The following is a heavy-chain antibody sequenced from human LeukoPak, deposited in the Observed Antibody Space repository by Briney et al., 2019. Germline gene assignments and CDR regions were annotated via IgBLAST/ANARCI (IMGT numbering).Heavy chain of an antibody. J-gene: IGHJ6*03. V-gene: IGHV1-2*02. CDR1: GYTFTYRY. Sequence: ASVKVSCKASGYTFTYRYLHWVRQAPGQALEWMGWINPHSGGTNYAPKFQGRVSMTRDTSISTAYMELSRLRSDDTAVYYCARGVVAATFYYYMDVWGKGTTVTVSS. CDR3: ARGVVAATFYYYMDV. D-gene: IGHD2-15*01. CDR2: INPHSGGT.